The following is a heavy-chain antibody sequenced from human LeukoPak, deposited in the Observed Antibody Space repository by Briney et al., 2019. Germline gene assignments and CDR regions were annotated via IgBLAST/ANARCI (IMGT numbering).Heavy chain of an antibody. Sequence: SETLSLTCAVYGGSFSGYYWGWIRQPPGKGLEWIGEINHSGSTNYNPSLKSRVTISVDTSKNQFSLKLSSVTAADTAVYYCARGPGTALVRGGLYWGLGTLVTVSS. CDR2: INHSGST. J-gene: IGHJ4*02. D-gene: IGHD5-18*01. CDR3: ARGPGTALVRGGLY. V-gene: IGHV4-34*01. CDR1: GGSFSGYY.